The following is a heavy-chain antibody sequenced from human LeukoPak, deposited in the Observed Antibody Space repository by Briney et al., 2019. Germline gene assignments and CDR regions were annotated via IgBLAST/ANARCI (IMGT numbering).Heavy chain of an antibody. V-gene: IGHV3-33*03. CDR2: IWYDGSNK. D-gene: IGHD2-2*02. CDR1: GFTFSSYG. CDR3: ARTDQIPRYYYYMDV. J-gene: IGHJ6*03. Sequence: PGRSLRLSCAASGFTFSSYGMHWVRQAPGKGLEWVAVIWYDGSNKYYADSVKGRFTISRDNAKNSLYLQMNSLRAEDTALYYCARTDQIPRYYYYMDVWGKGTTVTVSS.